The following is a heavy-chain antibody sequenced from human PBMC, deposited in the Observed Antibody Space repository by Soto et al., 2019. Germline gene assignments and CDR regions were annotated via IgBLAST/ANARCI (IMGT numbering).Heavy chain of an antibody. D-gene: IGHD2-21*01. V-gene: IGHV4-59*01. J-gene: IGHJ4*01. CDR1: GDSISTYY. CDR3: ARTRMIESWIDY. Sequence: SETLSLTCDVSGDSISTYYWSWIRQPPGKGLEWIGYVYYSGSTLYNPSLESRVTMSIDMSRKQVSLKPTSVIAADTAVYYCARTRMIESWIDYWGHGTLVTVSS. CDR2: VYYSGST.